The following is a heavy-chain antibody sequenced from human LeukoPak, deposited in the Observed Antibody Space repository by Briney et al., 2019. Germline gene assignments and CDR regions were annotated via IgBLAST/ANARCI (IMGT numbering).Heavy chain of an antibody. CDR1: GFTFSSYG. CDR2: IKEDGSDK. V-gene: IGHV3-7*04. D-gene: IGHD1-1*01. J-gene: IGHJ4*02. Sequence: HPGRSLRLSCAASGFTFSSYGMHWVRQAPGKGLEWVAHIKEDGSDKYHVDSVKGRFTISRDNAKNSLYLQMNSLRAEDTAVYYCARELNWDADYWGQGTLVTVSS. CDR3: ARELNWDADY.